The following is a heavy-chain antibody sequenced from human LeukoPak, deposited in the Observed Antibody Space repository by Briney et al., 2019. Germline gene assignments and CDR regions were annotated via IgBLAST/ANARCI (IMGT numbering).Heavy chain of an antibody. V-gene: IGHV3-7*01. CDR2: IKQDGGEK. D-gene: IGHD5-12*01. CDR1: GFSFSSYW. Sequence: GGSLRLSCAASGFSFSSYWMSWVRQAPGRGLEWVANIKQDGGEKYYVDSVKGRFTISRDNAKNSLYLQMNRLRAEDTAVYYCVREDHSCYHYWGQGTLVTVSS. J-gene: IGHJ4*02. CDR3: VREDHSCYHY.